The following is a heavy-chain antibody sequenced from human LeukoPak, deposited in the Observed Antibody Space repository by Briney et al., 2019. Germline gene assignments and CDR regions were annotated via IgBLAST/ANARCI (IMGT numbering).Heavy chain of an antibody. J-gene: IGHJ6*03. CDR1: GDSISSSSYY. D-gene: IGHD6-13*01. Sequence: SETLSLTCTVSGDSISSSSYYWGWIRQPPGKGLEWIGSVYYSGSTFYNPSLKSPVTISVDTSKNQFSLKLSSVTAADTAVYYCARTTEAHSWRTRYYDYYMDVWGKGTTVTVSS. CDR3: ARTTEAHSWRTRYYDYYMDV. CDR2: VYYSGST. V-gene: IGHV4-39*07.